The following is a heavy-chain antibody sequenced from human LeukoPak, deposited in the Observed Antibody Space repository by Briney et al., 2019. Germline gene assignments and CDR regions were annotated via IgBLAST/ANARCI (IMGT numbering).Heavy chain of an antibody. D-gene: IGHD6-19*01. CDR3: ARDRTSSGWYYSDY. Sequence: GGSLRLSCAASGFTFSGYSMNWVRQAPGKGLEWVSSISSSSSYIYYADSVKGRFTISRDNAKNSLYLQMNSLRAEDTAVYYCARDRTSSGWYYSDYWGQGTLVTVSS. V-gene: IGHV3-21*01. J-gene: IGHJ4*02. CDR2: ISSSSSYI. CDR1: GFTFSGYS.